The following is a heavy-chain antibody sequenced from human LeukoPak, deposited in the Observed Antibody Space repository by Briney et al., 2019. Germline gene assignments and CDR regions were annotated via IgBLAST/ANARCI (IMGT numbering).Heavy chain of an antibody. D-gene: IGHD4-17*01. CDR2: INPHSGVT. V-gene: IGHV1-2*02. CDR1: GYTFTGYY. J-gene: IGHJ4*02. Sequence: ASVKVSCKASGYTFTGYYIHWVRQAPGQGLEWMGWINPHSGVTNYAQKFQGGVTMTRDTSITTAYMELSSLRSDDTAVYYCAKEDDYGPSYFDYWGQGTLVTVSS. CDR3: AKEDDYGPSYFDY.